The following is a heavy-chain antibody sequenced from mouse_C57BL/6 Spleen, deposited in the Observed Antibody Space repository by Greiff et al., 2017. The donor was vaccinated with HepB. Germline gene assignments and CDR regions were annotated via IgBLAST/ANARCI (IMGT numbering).Heavy chain of an antibody. J-gene: IGHJ2*01. CDR2: ISSGSSTI. CDR3: ARSYDYFDY. V-gene: IGHV5-17*01. Sequence: EVQVVESGGGLVQPGGSMKLSGAASGFTFSDYGMHWVRQAPEKGLEWVAYISSGSSTIYYADTVKGRFTISRDNAKNTLFLQMTSLRSEDTAMYYCARSYDYFDYWGQGTTLTVSS. CDR1: GFTFSDYG.